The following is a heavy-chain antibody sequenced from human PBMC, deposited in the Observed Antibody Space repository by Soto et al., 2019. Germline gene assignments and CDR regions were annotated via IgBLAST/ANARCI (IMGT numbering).Heavy chain of an antibody. J-gene: IGHJ6*02. Sequence: GASVKVSCKASGFTFTSSAVQWVRQARGQRLEWIGWIVVGSGNTNYAQKFQERVTITRDMSTSTAYMELSSLRSEDTAVYYCAASPEVLRFLEWLDYGMDVWGQGTTVTVSS. CDR1: GFTFTSSA. D-gene: IGHD3-3*01. V-gene: IGHV1-58*01. CDR3: AASPEVLRFLEWLDYGMDV. CDR2: IVVGSGNT.